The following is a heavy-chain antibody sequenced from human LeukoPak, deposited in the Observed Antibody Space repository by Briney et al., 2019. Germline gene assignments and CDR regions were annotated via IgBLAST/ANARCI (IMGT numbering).Heavy chain of an antibody. CDR3: ASLGGSGYDWGFDY. CDR2: IYTSGST. CDR1: GGSISSYY. J-gene: IGHJ4*02. D-gene: IGHD5-12*01. V-gene: IGHV4-4*07. Sequence: PSETLSLTCSVSGGSISSYYWGWIRQPAGKGLEWIGRIYTSGSTNYNPSLKSRVTISVDTSKNQFSLKLSSVTAADTAVYYCASLGGSGYDWGFDYWGQGTLVTVSS.